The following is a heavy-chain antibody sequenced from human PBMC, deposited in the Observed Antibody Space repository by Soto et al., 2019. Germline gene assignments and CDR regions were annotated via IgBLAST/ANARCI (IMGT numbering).Heavy chain of an antibody. CDR2: IYYSGST. V-gene: IGHV4-59*01. D-gene: IGHD3-10*01. CDR1: GGSISSYY. Sequence: SETLSLSCTVSGGSISSYYWSWIRQPPGKGLEWIGYIYYSGSTNYNPSLKSRVTISVDTSKNQFSLKLSSVTAADTAVYYCAGRKNSGAFDIWGQGTMVTVSS. CDR3: AGRKNSGAFDI. J-gene: IGHJ3*02.